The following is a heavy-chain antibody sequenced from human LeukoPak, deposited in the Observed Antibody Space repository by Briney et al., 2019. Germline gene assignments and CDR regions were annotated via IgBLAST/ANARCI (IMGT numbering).Heavy chain of an antibody. V-gene: IGHV3-7*03. CDR2: IKRDGNEI. J-gene: IGHJ4*02. D-gene: IGHD3-10*01. CDR3: AKDYYGYAFDH. CDR1: GFTFNTYC. Sequence: GGSLRLSCAASGFTFNTYCMNWVRQAPGKGLEWVSSIKRDGNEINYVDSVKGRFTISRDNAKSSLYLQMNSLRAEDTAVYYCAKDYYGYAFDHWGPGTLVTVSS.